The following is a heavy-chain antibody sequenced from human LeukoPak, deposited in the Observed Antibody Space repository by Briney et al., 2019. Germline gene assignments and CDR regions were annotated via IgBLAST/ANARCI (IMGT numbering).Heavy chain of an antibody. J-gene: IGHJ6*02. CDR2: VYPGDSDT. Sequence: KSGESLKISCKGSGYTFTSYWIGWVRQMPGKGLEWMGIVYPGDSDTRYSPSFQGQVTFSADKSISTAYLQWSSLKASGTAMYYCARTRAPGGNYYYPMDVWGQGTTVTVSS. D-gene: IGHD1-26*01. CDR3: ARTRAPGGNYYYPMDV. V-gene: IGHV5-51*01. CDR1: GYTFTSYW.